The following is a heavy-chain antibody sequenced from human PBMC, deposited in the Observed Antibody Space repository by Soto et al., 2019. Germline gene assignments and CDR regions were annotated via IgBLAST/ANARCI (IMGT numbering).Heavy chain of an antibody. V-gene: IGHV4-39*01. CDR3: ARHNYDGSGYYYYYYGMDV. D-gene: IGHD3-22*01. CDR2: LYDIESSSYNPYSESI. J-gene: IGHJ6*02. CDR1: GGSISNYY. Sequence: SETLSLTCTVSGGSISNYYWGWIRQPPGKGLEWIGSLYDIESSSYNPYSESIYYNPSLKRRVTISADTSKNQFSLKLNSVTAADTAVYYCARHNYDGSGYYYYYYGMDVWGQGTTVTVSS.